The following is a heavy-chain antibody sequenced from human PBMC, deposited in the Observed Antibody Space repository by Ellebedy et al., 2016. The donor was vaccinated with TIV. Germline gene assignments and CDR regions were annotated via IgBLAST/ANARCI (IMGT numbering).Heavy chain of an antibody. CDR3: ARDSYSFDY. V-gene: IGHV1-3*01. Sequence: AASVKVSCKASGYTFTDYVMHWVRQAPGQRLECLGWINAANGNTQYSQKFQGRVTFTRDTSASTAYMDLTSLTSEDTAVYYCARDSYSFDYWGQGTLATVSS. CDR2: INAANGNT. CDR1: GYTFTDYV. J-gene: IGHJ4*02.